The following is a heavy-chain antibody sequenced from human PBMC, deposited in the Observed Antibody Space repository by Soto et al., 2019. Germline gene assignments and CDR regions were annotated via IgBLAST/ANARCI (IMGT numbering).Heavy chain of an antibody. CDR1: GFTFSSYG. J-gene: IGHJ4*02. D-gene: IGHD2-2*01. CDR3: AKDRSRTMPYYFDY. V-gene: IGHV3-30*18. CDR2: ISYDGSNK. Sequence: GGSLRLSCAASGFTFSSYGMHWVRQAPGKGLEWVAVISYDGSNKYYADSVKGRFTISRDNSKNTLYLQMNSLRAEDTAVYYCAKDRSRTMPYYFDYWGQGTLVTVSS.